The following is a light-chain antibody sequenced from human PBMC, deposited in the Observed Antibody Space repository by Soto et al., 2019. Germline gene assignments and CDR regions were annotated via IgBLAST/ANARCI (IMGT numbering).Light chain of an antibody. Sequence: QSVRPHPTSLSGSPGQSVAIPRTGTSSDVGAYNYVSWYQQHPGKAPKLLLSEVSNRPSGVSDRFSGSKSGNTASLTISGLQAEDEDDYYCSSLTTSFTYVFGTGTKGTV. V-gene: IGLV2-14*01. CDR1: SSDVGAYNY. J-gene: IGLJ1*01. CDR2: EVS. CDR3: SSLTTSFTYV.